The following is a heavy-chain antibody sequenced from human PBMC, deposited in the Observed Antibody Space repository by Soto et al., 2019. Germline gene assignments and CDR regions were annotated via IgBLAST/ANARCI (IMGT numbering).Heavy chain of an antibody. CDR1: GYTFTNYF. CDR3: ARESPNQLYFDY. V-gene: IGHV1-46*01. CDR2: IVPSIGHT. Sequence: QVQLVQSGAEVKKPGASVKVSCKTSGYTFTNYFLHWVRQAPGQGLEYLGVIVPSIGHTSSAPKFQGRVTMTTYTSTSTVYVELSSLRSDDTAVYDCARESPNQLYFDYWGQGTLVAVSS. J-gene: IGHJ4*02. D-gene: IGHD1-1*01.